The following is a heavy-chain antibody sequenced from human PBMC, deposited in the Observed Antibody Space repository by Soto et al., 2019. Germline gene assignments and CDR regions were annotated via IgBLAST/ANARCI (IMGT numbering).Heavy chain of an antibody. CDR2: IYSGGST. V-gene: IGHV3-53*02. CDR3: ARDLRDSSGYYYWYFDL. Sequence: EVQLVETGGGLIQPGGSLRLSCAASGFTVSSHYMSWVRQAPGKGLEWVSVIYSGGSTYYADSVKGRFTISRDNSKNTLYLQMNSLRAEDTAVYYCARDLRDSSGYYYWYFDLWGRGTLVTVSS. CDR1: GFTVSSHY. D-gene: IGHD3-22*01. J-gene: IGHJ2*01.